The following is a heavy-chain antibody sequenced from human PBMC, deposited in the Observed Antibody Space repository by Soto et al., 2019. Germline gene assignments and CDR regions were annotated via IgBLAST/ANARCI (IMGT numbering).Heavy chain of an antibody. D-gene: IGHD3-10*01. CDR1: GYTFTSYY. V-gene: IGHV1-46*01. CDR2: INPSGGST. CDR3: ARGYYYGSGSPRDFDY. Sequence: ASVKVSCKASGYTFTSYYMHWVRQAPGQGLEWMGIINPSGGSTSYAQKFQGRVTMTRDTSTSTVYMELSRLRSDDTAVYYCARGYYYGSGSPRDFDYWGQGTLVTVSS. J-gene: IGHJ4*02.